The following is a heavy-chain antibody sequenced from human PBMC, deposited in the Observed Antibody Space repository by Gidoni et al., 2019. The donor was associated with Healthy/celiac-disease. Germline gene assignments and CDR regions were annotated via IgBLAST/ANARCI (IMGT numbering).Heavy chain of an antibody. D-gene: IGHD6-19*01. CDR3: ARDWEGRGIAVADEGAPLY. V-gene: IGHV1-2*06. CDR1: GYTFTGYY. Sequence: QVQLVQSGAEVKKPGASVKVSCKASGYTFTGYYMHWVRQAPGQGLEWMGRINHNSGGKNYAQKFQGRVTMTRDTSISTAYMELSRLRSDDTAVYYCARDWEGRGIAVADEGAPLYWGQGTLVTVSS. CDR2: INHNSGGK. J-gene: IGHJ4*02.